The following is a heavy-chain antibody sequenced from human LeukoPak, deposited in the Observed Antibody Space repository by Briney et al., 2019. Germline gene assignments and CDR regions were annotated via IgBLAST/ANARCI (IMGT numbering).Heavy chain of an antibody. Sequence: GGSLRLSCAASGFTFSDYYMSWIRQAPGKGLEWVSYISSSGSTIYYADSVKGRFTISRDNAKNSLYLQMDSLRAEDTAVYYCARDLLVTRYFDLWGRGTLVTVSS. CDR3: ARDLLVTRYFDL. D-gene: IGHD2-21*02. CDR1: GFTFSDYY. J-gene: IGHJ2*01. V-gene: IGHV3-11*01. CDR2: ISSSGSTI.